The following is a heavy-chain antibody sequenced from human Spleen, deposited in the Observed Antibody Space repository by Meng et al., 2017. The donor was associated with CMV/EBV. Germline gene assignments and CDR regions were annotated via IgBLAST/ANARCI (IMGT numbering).Heavy chain of an antibody. Sequence: TFTSYDMNWVRQAPGQGLEWMGWISAYNGNTNYAQKLQGRVTMTTDTSTSTAYMELRSLRSDDTAVYYCARDPLCGWELLNPNWFDPWGQGTLVTVSS. CDR1: TFTSYD. V-gene: IGHV1-18*01. CDR2: ISAYNGNT. J-gene: IGHJ5*02. CDR3: ARDPLCGWELLNPNWFDP. D-gene: IGHD1-26*01.